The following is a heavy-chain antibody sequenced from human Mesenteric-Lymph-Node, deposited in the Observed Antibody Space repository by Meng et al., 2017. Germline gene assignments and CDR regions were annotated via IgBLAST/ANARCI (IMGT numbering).Heavy chain of an antibody. CDR3: ARVQDGDYDDYYYYGMDV. CDR2: IYAGGGTT. CDR1: GSTVSSNY. V-gene: IGHV3-53*01. J-gene: IGHJ6*02. D-gene: IGHD4-17*01. Sequence: GESLKISCAVSGSTVSSNYMSWVRQAPGKGLEWVSVIYAGGGTTYYADSVKGRFTISRDNAKNTLYLQMNSLRAEDTAVYYCARVQDGDYDDYYYYGMDVWGQGTTVTVSS.